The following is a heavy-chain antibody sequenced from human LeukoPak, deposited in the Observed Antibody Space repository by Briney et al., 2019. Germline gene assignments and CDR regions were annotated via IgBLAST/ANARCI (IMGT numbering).Heavy chain of an antibody. J-gene: IGHJ6*03. CDR2: IIPIFGTA. D-gene: IGHD3-16*02. V-gene: IGHV1-69*05. CDR3: AREKSGLRLGELSPYYYYYMDV. Sequence: SVKVSCKASGGTFSSYAISRVRQAPGQGLEWMGGIIPIFGTANYAQKFQGRVTITTDESTSTAYMELSSLRSEDTAVYYCAREKSGLRLGELSPYYYYYMDVWGKGTTVTVSS. CDR1: GGTFSSYA.